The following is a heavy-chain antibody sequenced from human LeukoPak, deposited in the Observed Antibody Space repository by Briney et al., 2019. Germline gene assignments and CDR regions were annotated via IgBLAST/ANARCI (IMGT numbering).Heavy chain of an antibody. CDR1: GGSISSGGYS. CDR3: ARAITMIEDAFDI. D-gene: IGHD3-22*01. J-gene: IGHJ3*02. V-gene: IGHV4-30-2*01. CDR2: IYHSGST. Sequence: SETLSLTCAVSGGSISSGGYSWSWIRQPPGKGLEWIGHIYHSGSTYYNPSLKSRVTISVDRSKNQFSLKLSSVTAADTAVYYCARAITMIEDAFDIWGQGTMVTVSS.